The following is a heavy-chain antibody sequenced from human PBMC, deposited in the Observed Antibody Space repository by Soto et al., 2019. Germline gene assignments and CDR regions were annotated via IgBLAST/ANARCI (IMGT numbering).Heavy chain of an antibody. CDR3: ARGRDYSNYDRWFDP. CDR1: GGSFSGYY. Sequence: SETLSLTCAVYGGSFSGYYWSWIRQPPGKGLEWIGEINHSGSTNYNPSLKSRVTISVDTSKNQFSLKLSSVTAADTAVYYCARGRDYSNYDRWFDPWGQGTLVTVSS. J-gene: IGHJ5*02. V-gene: IGHV4-34*01. D-gene: IGHD4-4*01. CDR2: INHSGST.